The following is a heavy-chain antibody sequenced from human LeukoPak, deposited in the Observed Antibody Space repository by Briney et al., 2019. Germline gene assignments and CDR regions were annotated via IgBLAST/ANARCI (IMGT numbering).Heavy chain of an antibody. J-gene: IGHJ6*02. Sequence: SLKGRFTISRDNAKNSLFLQMNSLRAEDTAVYYCARDSDFDSSGYYPYYYYYYNMDVWGQGTTVTVSS. D-gene: IGHD3-22*01. CDR3: ARDSDFDSSGYYPYYYYYYNMDV. V-gene: IGHV3-21*01.